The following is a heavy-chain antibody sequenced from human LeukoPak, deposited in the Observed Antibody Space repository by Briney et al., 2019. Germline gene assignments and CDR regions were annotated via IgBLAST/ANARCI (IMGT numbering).Heavy chain of an antibody. CDR2: IYHSGST. D-gene: IGHD4-17*01. Sequence: SETLSLTCTVSGYSISSGYSWGWIRQPPGKGLEWIGSIYHSGSTNYNPSLKSRVTISVDTSKNQFSLKLSSVTAADTAVYYCARGRMTTVTRWFDPWGQGTLVTVSS. CDR3: ARGRMTTVTRWFDP. J-gene: IGHJ5*02. CDR1: GYSISSGYS. V-gene: IGHV4-38-2*02.